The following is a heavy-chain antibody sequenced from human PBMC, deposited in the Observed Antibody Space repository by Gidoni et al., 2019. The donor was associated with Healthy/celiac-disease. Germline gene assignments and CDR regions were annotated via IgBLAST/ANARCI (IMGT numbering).Heavy chain of an antibody. CDR2: ISSSSSTI. J-gene: IGHJ6*02. D-gene: IGHD6-19*01. CDR3: ARDLSGEQWLVLPFYYYYYGMDV. V-gene: IGHV3-48*01. CDR1: GFTFSSYS. Sequence: EVQLVESGGGLVQPGGSLRLSCAASGFTFSSYSMNWVRQAPGKGLEWVSYISSSSSTIYYADSVKGRFTISRDNAKNSLYLQMNSLRAEDTAVYYCARDLSGEQWLVLPFYYYYYGMDVWGQGTTVTVSS.